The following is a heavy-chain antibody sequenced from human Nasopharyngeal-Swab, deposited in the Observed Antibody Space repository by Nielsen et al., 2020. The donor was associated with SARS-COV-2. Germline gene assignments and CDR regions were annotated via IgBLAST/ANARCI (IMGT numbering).Heavy chain of an antibody. CDR2: VSGTGHTT. J-gene: IGHJ4*02. D-gene: IGHD2-15*01. Sequence: GEALKISWSASGFTFSTYAMSWVRQAPGKGLEWVSSVSGTGHTTKYTDSVKGLFTISRDNSEKKVYLEMHSLRAEDTAVYYCAKDRYCSGGACYFNGFASWGQGTLVTVSS. CDR1: GFTFSTYA. V-gene: IGHV3-23*01. CDR3: AKDRYCSGGACYFNGFAS.